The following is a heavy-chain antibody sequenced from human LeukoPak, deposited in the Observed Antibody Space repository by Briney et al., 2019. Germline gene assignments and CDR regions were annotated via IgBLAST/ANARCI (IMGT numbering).Heavy chain of an antibody. CDR2: IYYSGST. CDR1: GGSISSGGYY. CDR3: ARDLGLELRSMMTYYYYGMDV. J-gene: IGHJ6*02. D-gene: IGHD1-7*01. Sequence: ASQTLSLTCTVSGGSISSGGYYWSWIRQPPGKGLEWIGYIYYSGSTNYNPSLKSRVTISVDTSKNQFSLKLSSVTAADTAVYYCARDLGLELRSMMTYYYYGMDVWGQGTTVTVSS. V-gene: IGHV4-61*08.